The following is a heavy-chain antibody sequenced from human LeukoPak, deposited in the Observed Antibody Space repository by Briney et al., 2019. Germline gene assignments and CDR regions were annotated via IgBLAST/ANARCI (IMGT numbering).Heavy chain of an antibody. V-gene: IGHV4-61*02. CDR2: IYTSGST. Sequence: SETLSLTCTVSGNSISSGDNYWSWIRQPAGKGLEWIGRIYTSGSTNYNPSLKSRVTISGDTSKNQFSLKLSSVTAADTAVYYCARTYYSSFDPWGQGTLVTVSS. CDR1: GNSISSGDNY. J-gene: IGHJ5*02. D-gene: IGHD3-10*01. CDR3: ARTYYSSFDP.